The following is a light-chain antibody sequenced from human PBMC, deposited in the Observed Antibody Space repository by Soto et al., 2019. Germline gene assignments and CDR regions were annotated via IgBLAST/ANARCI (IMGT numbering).Light chain of an antibody. CDR3: SSYAASNNFYFV. CDR2: EVT. Sequence: QSALTHPPSASGSPGQSVTISCTGTSRDVGGYNYVSWYQQYTGRAPKLMIYEVTKRPSGVPDRFSGSKSGNTASLTVSGLRAEEEADYYCSSYAASNNFYFVFGGGTKVTVL. CDR1: SRDVGGYNY. V-gene: IGLV2-8*01. J-gene: IGLJ3*02.